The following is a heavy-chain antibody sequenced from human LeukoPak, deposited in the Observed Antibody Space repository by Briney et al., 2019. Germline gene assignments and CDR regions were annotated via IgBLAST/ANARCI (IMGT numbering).Heavy chain of an antibody. Sequence: GSLRLSCAASGFTFSSYGMHWVRQAPGKGLEWVAVIWYDGSNKYYADSVKGRFTISRDNSKNTLYLQMNSLRAEDTAVYYCARGRIAEYYYYGMDVWGQGTTVTVSS. V-gene: IGHV3-33*01. D-gene: IGHD6-13*01. CDR2: IWYDGSNK. CDR3: ARGRIAEYYYYGMDV. J-gene: IGHJ6*02. CDR1: GFTFSSYG.